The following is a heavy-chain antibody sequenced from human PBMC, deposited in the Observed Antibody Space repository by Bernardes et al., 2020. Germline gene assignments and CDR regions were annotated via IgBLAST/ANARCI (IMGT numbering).Heavy chain of an antibody. D-gene: IGHD7-27*01. J-gene: IGHJ4*02. Sequence: GGSLRLSCAASGFTFSSYAMSWVRQAPGKGLEWVSTISGSGGSTYYADSVKGRFTISRDNSKNTLYLQMNSLRAEDTAVYYCAKDEILGEYWGSAFDYWGQGTLVTVSS. CDR2: ISGSGGST. CDR1: GFTFSSYA. CDR3: AKDEILGEYWGSAFDY. V-gene: IGHV3-23*01.